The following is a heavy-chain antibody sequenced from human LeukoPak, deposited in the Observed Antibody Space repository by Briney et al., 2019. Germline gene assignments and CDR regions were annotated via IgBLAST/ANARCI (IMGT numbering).Heavy chain of an antibody. Sequence: VSVKVSCKASGYSFTSYDINWVRQATGQGLVWVGSMNPNSGNTDYAQKLQGRITMTRSTSISTAYMELSSLRSEDTAVYYCARGDYWGQGTLVTVSS. V-gene: IGHV1-8*01. J-gene: IGHJ4*02. CDR1: GYSFTSYD. CDR3: ARGDY. CDR2: MNPNSGNT.